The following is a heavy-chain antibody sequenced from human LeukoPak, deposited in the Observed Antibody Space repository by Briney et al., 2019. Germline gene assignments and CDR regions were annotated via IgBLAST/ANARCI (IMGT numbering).Heavy chain of an antibody. V-gene: IGHV1-8*01. CDR2: MNPNNGNT. J-gene: IGHJ1*01. CDR3: SRGGPVAGTHKYFQH. Sequence: GASVKVSCKASGYTFTSYDINWVRQATGQGLEWMGWMNPNNGNTDYAQTFQGRVTLTRNTSISTAYMELSSLRSEDTAVYYCSRGGPVAGTHKYFQHWGQGTLVTVSS. D-gene: IGHD6-19*01. CDR1: GYTFTSYD.